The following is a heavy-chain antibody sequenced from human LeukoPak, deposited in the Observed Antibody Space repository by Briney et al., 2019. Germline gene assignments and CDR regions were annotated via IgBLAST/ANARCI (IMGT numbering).Heavy chain of an antibody. Sequence: ASVKVSCKVSGYTLTELSMHWVRQAPGKGLEWMGGFDPEDGETIYAQKFQGRVTMTEDTSTDTAYMELSSLRSEDTAVYYCARMDDSSGFHDYWGQGTLVTVSS. CDR3: ARMDDSSGFHDY. J-gene: IGHJ4*02. D-gene: IGHD3-22*01. CDR1: GYTLTELS. CDR2: FDPEDGET. V-gene: IGHV1-24*01.